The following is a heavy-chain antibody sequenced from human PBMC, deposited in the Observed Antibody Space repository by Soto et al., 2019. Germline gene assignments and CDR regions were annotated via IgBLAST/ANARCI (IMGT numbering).Heavy chain of an antibody. V-gene: IGHV4-59*01. CDR3: ARGYYDSSGQSNTFDI. CDR1: GASISSSY. J-gene: IGHJ3*02. Sequence: PSETLSLTCTVSGASISSSYWSWIRQSPGKGLEWIGYVYYSGSTNYNPSLKSRVTISVDTSKNQFSLKLSSVTAADTAVYYCARGYYDSSGQSNTFDIWGRGKMVPVSS. D-gene: IGHD3-22*01. CDR2: VYYSGST.